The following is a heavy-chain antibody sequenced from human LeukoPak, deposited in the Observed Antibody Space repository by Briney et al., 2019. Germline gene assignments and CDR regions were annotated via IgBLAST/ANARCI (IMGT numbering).Heavy chain of an antibody. CDR1: GYTFTSYG. V-gene: IGHV1-18*01. J-gene: IGHJ4*02. Sequence: ASVKVSCTASGYTFTSYGISWVRQAPGQGLEWMGWISAYNGNTDYAQKLQGRVTMTTETSTSTAYMELRSLRSDDTAVYYCARDGKGRYDFRENDYWGQGTLVTVSS. CDR2: ISAYNGNT. CDR3: ARDGKGRYDFRENDY. D-gene: IGHD3-3*01.